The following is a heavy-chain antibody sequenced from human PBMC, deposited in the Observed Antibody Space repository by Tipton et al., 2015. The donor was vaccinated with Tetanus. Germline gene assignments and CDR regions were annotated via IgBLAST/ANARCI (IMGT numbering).Heavy chain of an antibody. J-gene: IGHJ6*02. CDR1: GGSMISYY. CDR2: IYTSGTT. CDR3: TRPWTTSLYGMDV. Sequence: TLSLTCTVSGGSMISYYWSWIRQPAGKGLEWIGRIYTSGTTNYNPSLKSRVTMSLDTSKNQFSLKLNSVTAADTAVYYCTRPWTTSLYGMDVWGQGTTITVSS. V-gene: IGHV4-4*07. D-gene: IGHD2-2*01.